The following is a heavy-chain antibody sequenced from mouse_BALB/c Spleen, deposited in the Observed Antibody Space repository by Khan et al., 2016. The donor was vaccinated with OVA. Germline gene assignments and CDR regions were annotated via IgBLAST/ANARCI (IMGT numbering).Heavy chain of an antibody. J-gene: IGHJ3*01. CDR3: TRGGGGTMFAD. D-gene: IGHD1-1*02. Sequence: QVQLKESGAELVRPGVSVKISCKGSGYTFTDFTMHWVRQSHAMSLEWIGVISTYYGHATYNQEFKDKATLTVDKSSSTAYMELARLTSEDSAIYSCTRGGGGTMFADWGQGPLVTVSA. CDR1: GYTFTDFT. V-gene: IGHV1S137*01. CDR2: ISTYYGHA.